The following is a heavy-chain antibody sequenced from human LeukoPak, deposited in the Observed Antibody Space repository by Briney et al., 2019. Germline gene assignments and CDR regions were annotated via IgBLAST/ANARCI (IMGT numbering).Heavy chain of an antibody. D-gene: IGHD5-24*01. V-gene: IGHV3-23*01. J-gene: IGHJ4*02. Sequence: PGGSLRLSCAASGFTFSIYAMSWVRQAPGKGLEWVSAISGGGVTTYYADSVKGRFTISRDNSKNALYLQMNSLRGEDTAVYYCAKVDGYPCKNDYWGQGTLVTVSS. CDR1: GFTFSIYA. CDR3: AKVDGYPCKNDY. CDR2: ISGGGVTT.